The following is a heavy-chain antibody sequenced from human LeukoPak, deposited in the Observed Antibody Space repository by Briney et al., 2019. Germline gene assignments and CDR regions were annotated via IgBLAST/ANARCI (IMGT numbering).Heavy chain of an antibody. D-gene: IGHD1-26*01. CDR3: ARGLKYSGTYGWFDP. V-gene: IGHV4-4*07. CDR2: IYSSGST. Sequence: PSETLSLTCTVSDGSISSYHWSWIRQSAGKGLEWIGRIYSSGSTNYNPSLKSRVTMSVDTSKNQFSLKLSSVTAADTAVYYCARGLKYSGTYGWFDPWGQGTLVTVSS. CDR1: DGSISSYH. J-gene: IGHJ5*02.